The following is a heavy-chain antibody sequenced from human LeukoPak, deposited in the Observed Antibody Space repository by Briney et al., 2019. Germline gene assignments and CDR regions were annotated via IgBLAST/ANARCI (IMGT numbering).Heavy chain of an antibody. Sequence: SETLSLTYTVSGGSISSSSYYWGWIRQPPGKGLEWIGYIYYSGSTNYNPSLKSRVTISVDTSKNQFSLKLSSVTAADTAVYYCARRATDWYFDYWGQGTLVTVSS. V-gene: IGHV4-61*05. CDR2: IYYSGST. D-gene: IGHD2-21*01. CDR3: ARRATDWYFDY. CDR1: GGSISSSSYY. J-gene: IGHJ4*02.